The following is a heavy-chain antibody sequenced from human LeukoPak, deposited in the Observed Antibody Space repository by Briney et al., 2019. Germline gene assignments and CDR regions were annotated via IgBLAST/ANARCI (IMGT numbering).Heavy chain of an antibody. CDR1: GFTFRSYA. CDR3: AKASYGDPLDAFDF. D-gene: IGHD4-17*01. CDR2: ISDRSDKT. Sequence: GGSLRLSCSASGFTFRSYAMTWVRQAPGKGLESVFTISDRSDKTYYADSVRGRFTISRDNSKSTLFLQINSLRADDTALYYCAKASYGDPLDAFDFWGQGTMVTVSS. V-gene: IGHV3-23*01. J-gene: IGHJ3*01.